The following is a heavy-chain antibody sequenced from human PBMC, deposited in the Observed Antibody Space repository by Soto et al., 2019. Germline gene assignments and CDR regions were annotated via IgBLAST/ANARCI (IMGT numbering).Heavy chain of an antibody. V-gene: IGHV1-46*03. CDR2: INPSGGRT. J-gene: IGHJ5*02. CDR3: AGGRPGRLLEWGWFDP. CDR1: GYTFTSYY. Sequence: QVQLVQSGAEVKKPGASVKASCKATGYTFTSYYMHWVRQAPGQGLEWMGIINPSGGRTSYAEKFPGRSIMTRDNYPTTVYMGLSGRRSEDTAVVYCAGGRPGRLLEWGWFDPWGQGTLVIVS. D-gene: IGHD3-3*01.